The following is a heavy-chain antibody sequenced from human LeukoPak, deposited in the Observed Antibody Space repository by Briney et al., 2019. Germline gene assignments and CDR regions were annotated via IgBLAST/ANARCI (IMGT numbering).Heavy chain of an antibody. CDR1: GFTFGDYA. Sequence: PGGSLRLSCTASGFTFGDYAMSWVRQAPGKGLEWVGFIRSKAYGGTTEYAASVKGRFTISRDDSKSIAYLQMNSLKTEDTAVYYCTRVVVVPAADDRNWFDPWGQGTLVTVSS. V-gene: IGHV3-49*04. CDR3: TRVVVVPAADDRNWFDP. J-gene: IGHJ5*02. D-gene: IGHD2-2*01. CDR2: IRSKAYGGTT.